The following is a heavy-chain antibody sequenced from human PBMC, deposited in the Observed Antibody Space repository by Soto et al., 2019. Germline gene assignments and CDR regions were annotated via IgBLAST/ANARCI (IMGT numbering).Heavy chain of an antibody. CDR1: GGSVSSGSYY. Sequence: SSETLSLTCSVSGGSVSSGSYYWSWIRQPPGKGLEWIGYVYYSGGTNYNPSLKSRVTMSVDTSKNQFSLKLSSVTAADAAVYYCARILRSTAVDYWGQGTLVTVSS. CDR2: VYYSGGT. J-gene: IGHJ4*02. V-gene: IGHV4-61*01. CDR3: ARILRSTAVDY. D-gene: IGHD2-15*01.